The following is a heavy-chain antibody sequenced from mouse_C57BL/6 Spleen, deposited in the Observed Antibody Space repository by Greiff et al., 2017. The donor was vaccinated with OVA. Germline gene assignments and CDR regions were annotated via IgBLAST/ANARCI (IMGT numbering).Heavy chain of an antibody. CDR1: GFTFNTYA. D-gene: IGHD1-1*01. CDR3: VGGAYYGSSYYAMDY. J-gene: IGHJ4*01. CDR2: IRSKSSNYAT. V-gene: IGHV10-3*01. Sequence: EVKVVESGGGLVQPKGSLKLSCAASGFTFNTYAMHWVRQAPGKGLEWVARIRSKSSNYATYYADSVKDRFTISRDDSQSMLYLQMNNLKTEDTAMYYCVGGAYYGSSYYAMDYWGQGTSVTVSS.